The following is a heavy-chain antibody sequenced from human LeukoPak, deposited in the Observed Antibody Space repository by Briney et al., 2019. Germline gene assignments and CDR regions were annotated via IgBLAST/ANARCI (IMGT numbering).Heavy chain of an antibody. J-gene: IGHJ6*04. V-gene: IGHV3-30*04. Sequence: GGSLRLSCAASGFTFSSYAMHWVRQAPGKGLEWVAVISYDGSNKYYADSVKGRFTISRDNSKNTLYLQMNSLRAGDTAVYYCARDSCSGGSCYSHYYYYGMDVWGKGTTVTVSS. CDR2: ISYDGSNK. CDR3: ARDSCSGGSCYSHYYYYGMDV. D-gene: IGHD2-15*01. CDR1: GFTFSSYA.